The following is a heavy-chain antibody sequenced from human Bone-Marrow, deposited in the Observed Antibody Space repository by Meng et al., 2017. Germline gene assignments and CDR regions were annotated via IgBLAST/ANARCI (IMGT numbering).Heavy chain of an antibody. CDR2: INPNSGGT. CDR1: GYTFTGYY. Sequence: SVNVSCKASGYTFTGYYMHWVRQAPGQGLEWMGRINPNSGGTNYAQKFQGRVTMTRDTSISTAYMELSRLRSDDTAVYYCARLGIRCYYYGMDVWGQGTTVTVSS. CDR3: ARLGIRCYYYGMDV. J-gene: IGHJ6*02. V-gene: IGHV1-2*06. D-gene: IGHD1-14*01.